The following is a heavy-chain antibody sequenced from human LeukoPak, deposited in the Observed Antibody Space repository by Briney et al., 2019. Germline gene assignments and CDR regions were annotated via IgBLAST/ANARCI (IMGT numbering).Heavy chain of an antibody. J-gene: IGHJ3*02. CDR2: INPNSGGT. V-gene: IGHV1-2*02. D-gene: IGHD6-13*01. Sequence: ASVKVSCKASGYTFTGYYMHWVRQAPGQGLEWMGWINPNSGGTNYAQKFQGRVTMTRDTSISTAYMELSRLRSDDTAVYYCAARYSSSWRPFDIWGQGTMVTVSS. CDR1: GYTFTGYY. CDR3: AARYSSSWRPFDI.